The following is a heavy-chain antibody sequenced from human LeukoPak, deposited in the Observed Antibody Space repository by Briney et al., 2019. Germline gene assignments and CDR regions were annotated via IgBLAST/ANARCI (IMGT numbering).Heavy chain of an antibody. J-gene: IGHJ3*02. D-gene: IGHD3-22*01. CDR3: ARRSITMIVVVIKSHAFDI. Sequence: SETLSLTCAVYGGSFSGYYWSWIRQPPGKGLEWIGEINHSGSTNYNPSLKSRVTISVDTSKNQFSLKLSSVTAADTAVYYCARRSITMIVVVIKSHAFDIWGQGTMVTVSS. CDR2: INHSGST. V-gene: IGHV4-34*01. CDR1: GGSFSGYY.